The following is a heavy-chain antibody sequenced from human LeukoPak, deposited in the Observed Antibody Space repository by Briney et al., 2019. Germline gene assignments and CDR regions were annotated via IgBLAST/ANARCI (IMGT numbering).Heavy chain of an antibody. CDR3: ARVGYCSGGSCYFYFDY. D-gene: IGHD2-15*01. Sequence: ASVKVSCKASGYTFTSYDINWVRQATGQGLEWMGWMNPNSGNTGYAQKFQGRVTMTRNTSISTAYMELSSLRSEDTAVYYCARVGYCSGGSCYFYFDYWGQGTLATVSS. V-gene: IGHV1-8*01. J-gene: IGHJ4*02. CDR2: MNPNSGNT. CDR1: GYTFTSYD.